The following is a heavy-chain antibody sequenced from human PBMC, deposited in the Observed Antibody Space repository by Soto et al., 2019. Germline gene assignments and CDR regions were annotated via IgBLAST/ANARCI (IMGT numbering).Heavy chain of an antibody. CDR3: ARVLRFLEWLLSHYYYMDV. CDR2: ISSSSSYI. J-gene: IGHJ6*03. D-gene: IGHD3-3*01. Sequence: GSLRLSCAASGFTFSSYSMNWVRQAPGKGLEWVSSISSSSSYIYYADSVKGRFTISRDNAKNSLYLQMNSLRAEDTAVYYCARVLRFLEWLLSHYYYMDVWGKGTTVTVSS. CDR1: GFTFSSYS. V-gene: IGHV3-21*01.